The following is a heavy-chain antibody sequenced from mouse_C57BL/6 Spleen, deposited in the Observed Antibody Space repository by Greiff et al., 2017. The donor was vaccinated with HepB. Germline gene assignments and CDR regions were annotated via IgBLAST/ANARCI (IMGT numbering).Heavy chain of an antibody. CDR3: ARGIYYDYGAMDY. V-gene: IGHV1-52*01. CDR2: IDPSDSET. CDR1: GYTFTSYW. D-gene: IGHD1-1*01. Sequence: QVQLQQPGAELVRPGSSVKLSCKASGYTFTSYWMHWVKQRPIQGLEWIGNIDPSDSETHYNQKFKDKATLTVDKSSSTAYMQLSSLTSEDSAVYYCARGIYYDYGAMDYWGQGTSVTVSS. J-gene: IGHJ4*01.